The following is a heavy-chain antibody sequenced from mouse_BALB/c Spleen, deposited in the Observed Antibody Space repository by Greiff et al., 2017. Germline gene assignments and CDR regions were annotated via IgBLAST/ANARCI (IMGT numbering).Heavy chain of an antibody. Sequence: EVKVVESGGGLVQPGGSRKLSCAASGFTFSSFGMHWVRQAPEKGLEWVAYISSGSSTIYYADTVKGRFTISRDNPKNTLFLQMTSLRSEDTAMYYCARSTIYGPLDYWGQGTTLTVSS. J-gene: IGHJ2*01. D-gene: IGHD2-1*01. CDR3: ARSTIYGPLDY. CDR1: GFTFSSFG. CDR2: ISSGSSTI. V-gene: IGHV5-17*02.